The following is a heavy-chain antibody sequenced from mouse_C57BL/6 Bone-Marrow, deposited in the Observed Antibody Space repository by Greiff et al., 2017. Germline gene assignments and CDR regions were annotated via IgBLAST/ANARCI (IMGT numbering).Heavy chain of an antibody. J-gene: IGHJ2*01. CDR1: GYTFTSYW. Sequence: VQLQQPGAELVKPGASVKVSCKASGYTFTSYWMHWVKQRPGQGLEWIGRIHPSDSDTNYNQKFKGKATLTVDKSSSTAYMQLSSLTTGDSAVYYCSIADYYGSLYYWGRGTTLTVSS. CDR2: IHPSDSDT. D-gene: IGHD1-1*01. CDR3: SIADYYGSLYY. V-gene: IGHV1-74*01.